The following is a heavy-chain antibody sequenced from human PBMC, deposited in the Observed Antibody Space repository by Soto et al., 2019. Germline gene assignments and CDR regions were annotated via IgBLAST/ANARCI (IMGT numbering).Heavy chain of an antibody. D-gene: IGHD2-15*01. Sequence: GGSLRLSCAASGFTFSSYSMNWVRQAPGKGLEWVSSISSSSSYIYYADSVKGRFTISRDNAKNSLYLQMNSLRAEDTAVYYCAKTASVVVVTATDYWGQGTLVTVSS. V-gene: IGHV3-21*04. J-gene: IGHJ4*02. CDR2: ISSSSSYI. CDR1: GFTFSSYS. CDR3: AKTASVVVVTATDY.